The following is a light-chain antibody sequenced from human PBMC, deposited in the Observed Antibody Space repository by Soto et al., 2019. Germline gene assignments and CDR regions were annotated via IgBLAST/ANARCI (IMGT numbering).Light chain of an antibody. CDR1: SSDVGGYNY. CDR3: SSYTSSSPVG. Sequence: QSALTQPASVSGSPGQSITISCTGTSSDVGGYNYVSWYQQHPSKAPKLMIYDVSNRPSGVSNRFSGSKSGNTASLTISGLQAEDEADYYCSSYTSSSPVGFGGGTKRTVL. CDR2: DVS. J-gene: IGLJ2*01. V-gene: IGLV2-14*01.